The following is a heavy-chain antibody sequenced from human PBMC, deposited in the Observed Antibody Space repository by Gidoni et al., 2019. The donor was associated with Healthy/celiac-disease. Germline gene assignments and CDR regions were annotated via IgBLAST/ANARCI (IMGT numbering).Heavy chain of an antibody. V-gene: IGHV3-33*01. CDR1: GFPFLKCR. D-gene: IGHD3-10*01. CDR3: ARASLHITMVRGSDYGMDV. J-gene: IGHJ6*02. CDR2: IWYEGSNK. Sequence: QVPLVESGAGVVQPGTSLSLSCAASGFPFLKCRLPWVRQAPGKGLGWVAVIWYEGSNKYYADSVKGRFTISRDNSKNTLYLQMNSLRAEDTAVYYCARASLHITMVRGSDYGMDVWGQGTTVTVSS.